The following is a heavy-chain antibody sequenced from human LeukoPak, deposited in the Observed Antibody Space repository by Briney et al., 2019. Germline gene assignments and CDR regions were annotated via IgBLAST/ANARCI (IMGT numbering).Heavy chain of an antibody. V-gene: IGHV4-31*03. CDR3: ARGEGVAAIKYYYGMDV. D-gene: IGHD2-15*01. CDR1: GGSISSGGYY. Sequence: PSETLSLTCTVSGGSISSGGYYCSWIRQHPGKGLEWIGDIYYSGSTYYNPSLKSRVTISVDTSKNQFSLKLSSVTAADTAVYYCARGEGVAAIKYYYGMDVWGQGTTVTVSS. J-gene: IGHJ6*02. CDR2: IYYSGST.